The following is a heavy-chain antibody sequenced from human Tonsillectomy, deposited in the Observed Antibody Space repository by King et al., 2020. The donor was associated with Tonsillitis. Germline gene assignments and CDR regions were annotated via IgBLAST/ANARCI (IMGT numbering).Heavy chain of an antibody. D-gene: IGHD3-22*01. J-gene: IGHJ5*02. CDR1: GYTFTSYD. Sequence: QLVQSGAEVKKPGASVKVSCKASGYTFTSYDINWVRQATGQGLEWMGWMNPNSGNTGYAQKFQGRVTMTRNTSISTAYMELSSLRSEETAVYYCARRRYYYDSRMGWFDPWGQGTLVTVSS. CDR2: MNPNSGNT. V-gene: IGHV1-8*01. CDR3: ARRRYYYDSRMGWFDP.